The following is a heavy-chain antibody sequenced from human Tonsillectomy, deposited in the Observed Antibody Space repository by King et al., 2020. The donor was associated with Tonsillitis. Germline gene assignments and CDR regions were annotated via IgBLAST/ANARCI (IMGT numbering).Heavy chain of an antibody. CDR2: NYHSGNT. V-gene: IGHV4-4*02. J-gene: IGHJ4*02. CDR3: EVGEGGYSSGRDY. D-gene: IGHD6-19*01. CDR1: GGSISSSNW. Sequence: QLQESGPGLVKPSGTLSLTCAVSGGSISSSNWWSWVRQPPGKGLEWIGENYHSGNTNYNPSLRSRVTISLDKSKNQFPLNLSSVTAADTAVYYCEVGEGGYSSGRDYWGQGTLVTVSS.